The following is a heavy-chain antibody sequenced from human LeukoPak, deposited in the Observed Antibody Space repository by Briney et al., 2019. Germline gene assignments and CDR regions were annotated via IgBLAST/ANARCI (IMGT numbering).Heavy chain of an antibody. V-gene: IGHV3-48*01. Sequence: PGGSLRLSCAASGFTFSSYSMNWVRQAPGKGLEWVSYISSSSSTIYYADSVKGRFTFSRDNAKNSLYLQMNSLRAEDTAVYYCARGDSSGYYTAYYFDYWGQGTLVTVSS. D-gene: IGHD3-22*01. CDR3: ARGDSSGYYTAYYFDY. CDR1: GFTFSSYS. CDR2: ISSSSSTI. J-gene: IGHJ4*02.